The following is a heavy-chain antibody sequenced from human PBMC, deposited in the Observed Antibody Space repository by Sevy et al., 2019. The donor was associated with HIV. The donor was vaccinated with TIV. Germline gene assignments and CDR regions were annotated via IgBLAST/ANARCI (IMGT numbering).Heavy chain of an antibody. J-gene: IGHJ4*02. CDR2: ISVSGRL. D-gene: IGHD6-19*01. Sequence: GGSLRLSCAASEFKFDNYARAWVRQAPGQGLVWVSAISVSGRLSYADSVKGRFTISRDSSKKMIYLHLNSLRADDTATYYCAKDGYSSGLLYYFDHWGQGTLVTVSS. V-gene: IGHV3-23*01. CDR1: EFKFDNYA. CDR3: AKDGYSSGLLYYFDH.